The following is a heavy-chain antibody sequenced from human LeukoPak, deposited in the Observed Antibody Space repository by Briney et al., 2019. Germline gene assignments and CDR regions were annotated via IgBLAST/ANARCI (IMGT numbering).Heavy chain of an antibody. J-gene: IGHJ4*02. CDR1: GYTFTSYG. CDR3: ARESVLAAPLDY. D-gene: IGHD6-6*01. Sequence: ASEKVSCKASGYTFTSYGISWVRQAPGQGLEWMGWISAYNGNTNYAQKLQGRVTKTTDTSTSTAYMELRSLRSDDTAVYYCARESVLAAPLDYWGQGTLVTVSS. CDR2: ISAYNGNT. V-gene: IGHV1-18*01.